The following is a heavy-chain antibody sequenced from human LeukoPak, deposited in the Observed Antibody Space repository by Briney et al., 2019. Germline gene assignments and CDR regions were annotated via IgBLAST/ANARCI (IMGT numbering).Heavy chain of an antibody. CDR3: ARDSSGYQ. CDR1: GFTFSTYW. D-gene: IGHD3-22*01. J-gene: IGHJ4*02. CDR2: IKEDGSEK. V-gene: IGHV3-7*01. Sequence: PGGSLRLSCAASGFTFSTYWMSWVRQAPGRGLEWVANIKEDGSEKYYGDSVKGRFTISRDNAKNSLYLQMNSLRAEDTAVYYCARDSSGYQWGQGTLVTVSS.